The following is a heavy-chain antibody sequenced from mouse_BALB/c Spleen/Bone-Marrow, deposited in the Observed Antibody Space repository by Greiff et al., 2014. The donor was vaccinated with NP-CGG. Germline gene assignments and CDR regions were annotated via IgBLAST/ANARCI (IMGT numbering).Heavy chain of an antibody. CDR2: INPGGGGT. V-gene: IGHV1-54*01. CDR3: ARRDYSFAY. CDR1: GYAFTNYL. D-gene: IGHD2-13*01. J-gene: IGHJ3*01. Sequence: VQLQQSGAELVRPGTSVKVSCKASGYAFTNYLIEWVKQRPGQGLEWIGVINPGGGGTNYNEKFKGKATLTADKSSSTAYMQLSSLTSDDSAVYFRARRDYSFAYWGQGTLVTVSA.